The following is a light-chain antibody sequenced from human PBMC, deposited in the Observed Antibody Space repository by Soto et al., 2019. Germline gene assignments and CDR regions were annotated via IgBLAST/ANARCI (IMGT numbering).Light chain of an antibody. CDR2: GAF. V-gene: IGKV3-15*01. Sequence: EIVMTQSPATLSVSPGETATLSCRASQSVAFHLAWYQQKPGQGPRLLIYGAFTRATGIPARFSGSGSGTXXTXTXSSLQSEDFAVYYCQQYKKWPPLTFGGGTKVEIK. J-gene: IGKJ4*01. CDR3: QQYKKWPPLT. CDR1: QSVAFH.